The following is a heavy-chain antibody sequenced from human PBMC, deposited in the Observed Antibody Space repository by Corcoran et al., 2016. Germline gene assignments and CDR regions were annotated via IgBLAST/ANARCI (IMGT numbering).Heavy chain of an antibody. Sequence: QVQLQESGPGLVKPSETLSLTCTVSTDSIRNYYWSWIRQPPGKGLEWIGYIYYSGSTKYNPSLKSRVTLSIDTSKEQPTLNLSPVTAADTAGYYCASTLYDGGGGYRDNWGQGILVTVSS. D-gene: IGHD5-12*01. CDR1: TDSIRNYY. V-gene: IGHV4-59*12. CDR3: ASTLYDGGGGYRDN. J-gene: IGHJ4*02. CDR2: IYYSGST.